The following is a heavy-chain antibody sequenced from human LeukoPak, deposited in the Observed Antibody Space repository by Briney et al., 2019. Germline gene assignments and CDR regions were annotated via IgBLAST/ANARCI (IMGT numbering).Heavy chain of an antibody. J-gene: IGHJ3*02. CDR1: GYSISSGYY. Sequence: SETLSLTCAVSGYSISSGYYWGWIRQPPGKGLGWIGTIYQSGSSSYNPSLKSRVTISVDTSKNQFSLKLSSVTAADTAVYYCARVGYCSSTSCYDGAFDIWGQGTMVTVSS. D-gene: IGHD2-2*01. V-gene: IGHV4-38-2*01. CDR2: IYQSGSS. CDR3: ARVGYCSSTSCYDGAFDI.